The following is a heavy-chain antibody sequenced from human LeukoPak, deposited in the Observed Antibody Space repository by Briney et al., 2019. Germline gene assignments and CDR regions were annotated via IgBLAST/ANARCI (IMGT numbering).Heavy chain of an antibody. V-gene: IGHV3-74*01. J-gene: IGHJ4*02. CDR3: AIGYFDSSGSLDY. D-gene: IGHD3-22*01. CDR1: GFTFSSYW. CDR2: INSDGSST. Sequence: PGGSLRLSCAASGFTFSSYWMHWVRQAPGKGLVWVSRINSDGSSTSYADSVKGRFTISRDNAKNTLYLQMNSLRAEDTAVYYCAIGYFDSSGSLDYWVQGTLVTVSS.